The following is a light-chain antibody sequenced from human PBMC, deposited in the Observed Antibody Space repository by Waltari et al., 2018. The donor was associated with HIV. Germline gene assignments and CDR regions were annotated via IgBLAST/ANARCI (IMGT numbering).Light chain of an antibody. CDR2: RNN. CDR3: AAWGDSLTSFV. V-gene: IGLV1-47*01. J-gene: IGLJ1*01. CDR1: SSNIGSNY. Sequence: QSVLTQPPSASETPGQRVTISCSGSSSNIGSNYVSWYQHLPGTAPKLLIYRNNQRPSGVPDRFSGYKSGTSASLAISGLRSEDEADYYCAAWGDSLTSFVFGTGTKVTVL.